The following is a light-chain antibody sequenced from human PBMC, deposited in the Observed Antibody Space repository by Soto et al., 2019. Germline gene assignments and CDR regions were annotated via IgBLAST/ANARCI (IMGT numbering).Light chain of an antibody. CDR3: SSYTISNTLV. CDR1: SSDVGGYNY. J-gene: IGLJ1*01. V-gene: IGLV2-14*01. Sequence: QAASVSGSPGQSITISCTGTSSDVGGYNYVSWYQQYPGKAPKLMIYDVSNRPSGVSNRFSGSKSGNTASLTISGLQAEDEADYYCSSYTISNTLVFGSGTKLTVL. CDR2: DVS.